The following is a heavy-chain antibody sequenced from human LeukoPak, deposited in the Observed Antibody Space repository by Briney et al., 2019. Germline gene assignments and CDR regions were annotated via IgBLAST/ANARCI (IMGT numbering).Heavy chain of an antibody. CDR2: IHISGST. Sequence: PSETLSLTCTVSGASISSGSYYWSWIRQPAGKGLEWIGRIHISGSTNYNPSLKSRVTISIDTSKNQFSLKLSSVTAADTAVYYCAREERYCSSTSCYIFDYWGQGTLVTVSS. V-gene: IGHV4-61*02. CDR1: GASISSGSYY. D-gene: IGHD2-2*02. CDR3: AREERYCSSTSCYIFDY. J-gene: IGHJ4*02.